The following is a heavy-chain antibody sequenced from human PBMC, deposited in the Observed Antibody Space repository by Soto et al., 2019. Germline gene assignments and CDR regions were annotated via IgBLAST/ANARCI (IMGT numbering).Heavy chain of an antibody. V-gene: IGHV3-20*04. CDR2: SKWNGGST. CDR3: ERDGPLYSGSYSSGY. D-gene: IGHD1-26*01. Sequence: EVQLVESGGGVVRPGGSLRLSCAASGFTLDDYGMSWVRQAPGKGLEWVSGSKWNGGSTGYADSVKGRFTISRDNAKNALYLQMNSLRGEDTDLYYCERDGPLYSGSYSSGYWGQGTLVTVSS. CDR1: GFTLDDYG. J-gene: IGHJ4*02.